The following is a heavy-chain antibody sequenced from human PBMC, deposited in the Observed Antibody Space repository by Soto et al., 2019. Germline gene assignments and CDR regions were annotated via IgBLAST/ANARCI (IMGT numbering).Heavy chain of an antibody. J-gene: IGHJ4*02. CDR2: IDNSGST. D-gene: IGHD3-3*01. CDR3: ARGGQDFWSGPFDH. CDR1: GGSISNYF. V-gene: IGHV4-4*07. Sequence: PSETLSLTCTVSGGSISNYFCNWIRQPAGKGLEWIGRIDNSGSTNYNPSLKSRITMSADTSRNQFSLKLNSVTAADTAVYYCARGGQDFWSGPFDHWGQGTLVTVSS.